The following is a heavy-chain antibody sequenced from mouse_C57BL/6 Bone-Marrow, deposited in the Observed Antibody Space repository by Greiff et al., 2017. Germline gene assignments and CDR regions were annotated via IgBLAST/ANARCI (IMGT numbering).Heavy chain of an antibody. CDR2: IYPGSGST. J-gene: IGHJ2*01. Sequence: QVQLQQPGAELVKPGASVKMSCKASGYTFTSYWITWVKQRPGQGLEWIGDIYPGSGSTNYNEKFKSKATLTVDTSSSTAYMQLSSLTSEDSAVXYCARRIFTTVVAHDYWGQGTTLTVSS. D-gene: IGHD1-1*01. CDR1: GYTFTSYW. CDR3: ARRIFTTVVAHDY. V-gene: IGHV1-55*01.